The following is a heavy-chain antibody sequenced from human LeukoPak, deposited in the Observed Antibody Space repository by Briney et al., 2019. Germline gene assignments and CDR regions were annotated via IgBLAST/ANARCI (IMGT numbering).Heavy chain of an antibody. CDR2: INHSGST. V-gene: IGHV4-34*01. Sequence: SSETLSLTCAVYGGSFSGYYWSWIRQPPGKGLEWIGEINHSGSTNYNPSLKSRVTISVDTSKNQFSLKLSSVTAADTAVYYCARDTAMVHHYYYGMDVWGQGTTVTVSS. D-gene: IGHD5-18*01. CDR3: ARDTAMVHHYYYGMDV. CDR1: GGSFSGYY. J-gene: IGHJ6*02.